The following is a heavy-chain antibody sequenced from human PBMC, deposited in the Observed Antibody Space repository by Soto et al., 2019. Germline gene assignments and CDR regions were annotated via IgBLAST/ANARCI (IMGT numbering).Heavy chain of an antibody. V-gene: IGHV1-46*03. D-gene: IGHD2-2*01. CDR2: INPSGGST. J-gene: IGHJ4*02. CDR1: GYTFTSYY. CDR3: ARVVVVPAATH. Sequence: ASMKVSFKASGYTFTSYYMHWVRQAPGQGVEWKGKINPSGGSTSYAQKFQGRVTMTRDTSTSTVYMELSSLRSEDTAVYYCARVVVVPAATHWGQGTLVTVS.